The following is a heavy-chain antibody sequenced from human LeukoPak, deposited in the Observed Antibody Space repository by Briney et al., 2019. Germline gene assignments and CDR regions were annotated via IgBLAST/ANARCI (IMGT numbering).Heavy chain of an antibody. V-gene: IGHV3-48*03. D-gene: IGHD5-18*01. CDR2: ISNIGDII. Sequence: PGGSLRLSCAASGFTFSNYEMNWVRQAPGKGLEWISHISNIGDIIHYADSVEGRFTISRDNSKNTLYLQMNSLRAEDTAVYYCAKVHAHSYDNIDYWGQGTLVTVSS. CDR3: AKVHAHSYDNIDY. J-gene: IGHJ4*02. CDR1: GFTFSNYE.